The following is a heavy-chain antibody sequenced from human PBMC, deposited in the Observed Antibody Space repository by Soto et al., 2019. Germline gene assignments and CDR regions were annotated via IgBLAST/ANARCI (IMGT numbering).Heavy chain of an antibody. Sequence: QLQLQESGPGLVKPSETLSLTCTVSGGSISSSSYYWGWIRQPPGKGLEWIGSIYYSGSTYYNPSPKSRVTISVDTSKNQFSLKLSSVTAADTAVYYCARQHCSGGSCYPADYWGQGTPVTVSS. J-gene: IGHJ4*02. D-gene: IGHD2-15*01. CDR3: ARQHCSGGSCYPADY. CDR1: GGSISSSSYY. CDR2: IYYSGST. V-gene: IGHV4-39*01.